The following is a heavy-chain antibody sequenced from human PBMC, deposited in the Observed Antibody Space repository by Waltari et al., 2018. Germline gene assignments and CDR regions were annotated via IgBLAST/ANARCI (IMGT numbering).Heavy chain of an antibody. J-gene: IGHJ4*02. V-gene: IGHV4-61*02. CDR3: ARDQEWLVL. Sequence: QVQLQESGPGLVKPSQTLSLTCTVSGGSISSGSYYWSWIRQPAGKGLEWIGRIYTSGSTNYNPSLKSRVTRSVDTSKNQFSLKLSSVTAADTAVYYCARDQEWLVLWGQGTLVTVSS. D-gene: IGHD6-19*01. CDR1: GGSISSGSYY. CDR2: IYTSGST.